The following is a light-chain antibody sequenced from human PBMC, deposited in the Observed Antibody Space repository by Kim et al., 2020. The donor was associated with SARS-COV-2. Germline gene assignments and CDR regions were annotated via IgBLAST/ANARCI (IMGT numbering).Light chain of an antibody. CDR1: NSDVGSYNL. V-gene: IGLV2-23*02. CDR2: EVN. CDR3: SSYAGYGLGV. Sequence: QSALTQPASVSGSPGQSVTISCTGTNSDVGSYNLVSWYQQHPGKAAKLMIYEVNKRPSGVSDRFSGSKSGSTASLTISGLQAEDEADYYCSSYAGYGLGVFGGGTQLTVL. J-gene: IGLJ3*02.